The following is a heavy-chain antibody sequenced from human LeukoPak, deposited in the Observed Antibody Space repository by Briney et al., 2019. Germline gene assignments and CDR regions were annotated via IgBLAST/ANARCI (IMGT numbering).Heavy chain of an antibody. CDR1: GYSFTSYW. J-gene: IGHJ5*02. CDR2: IYPGDSDT. D-gene: IGHD3-16*01. CDR3: ARRRGGEVIQTWFDP. V-gene: IGHV5-51*01. Sequence: GESLKISCKGSGYSFTSYWIGWVRQMPGKGLEWMGIIYPGDSDTRYSPSFQGQVTISADKSISTAYLQWSSLKASDTAMYYCARRRGGEVIQTWFDPWGQGTLVTVSS.